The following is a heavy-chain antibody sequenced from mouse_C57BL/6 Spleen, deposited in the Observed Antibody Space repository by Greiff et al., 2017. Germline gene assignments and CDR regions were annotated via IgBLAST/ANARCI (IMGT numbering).Heavy chain of an antibody. CDR2: INPNNGGT. D-gene: IGHD1-1*01. J-gene: IGHJ4*01. Sequence: VQLQQSGPELVKPGASVKMSCKASGYTFTDYNMHWVKQSHGKSLEWIGYINPNNGGTSYNQKFKGKATLTVNKSSSTAYMELRSLTSEDSAVYYCARHSHYYGSSLYAMDDWGQGTSVTVSS. CDR3: ARHSHYYGSSLYAMDD. CDR1: GYTFTDYN. V-gene: IGHV1-22*01.